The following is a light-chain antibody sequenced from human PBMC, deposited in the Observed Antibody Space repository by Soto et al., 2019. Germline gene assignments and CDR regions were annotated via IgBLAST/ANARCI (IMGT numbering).Light chain of an antibody. V-gene: IGKV1-27*01. CDR1: QDIATY. Sequence: DIQMTQSPSSLSASVGDTVTITCRASQDIATYLAWYQQRPGKVPKLLIFGASSLQSGVPSRFRGSGSETDFALTITSLQPEDVATYYCQKYNGAPRTFGGGTKVEIK. CDR3: QKYNGAPRT. CDR2: GAS. J-gene: IGKJ4*01.